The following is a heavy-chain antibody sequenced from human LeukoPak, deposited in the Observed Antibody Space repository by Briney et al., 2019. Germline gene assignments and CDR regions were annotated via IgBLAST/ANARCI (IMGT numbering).Heavy chain of an antibody. D-gene: IGHD3-10*01. CDR2: IRYDGSNK. Sequence: GGSLRLSCAASGFTFSSYGMHWVRQAPGKGLEWVAFIRYDGSNKYYADSVKGRFTISRDNSKNTLYLQMNSLRAEDTAVYYCAKDRGAGTGSWFDPWGQGTLVTVCS. CDR1: GFTFSSYG. CDR3: AKDRGAGTGSWFDP. V-gene: IGHV3-30*02. J-gene: IGHJ5*02.